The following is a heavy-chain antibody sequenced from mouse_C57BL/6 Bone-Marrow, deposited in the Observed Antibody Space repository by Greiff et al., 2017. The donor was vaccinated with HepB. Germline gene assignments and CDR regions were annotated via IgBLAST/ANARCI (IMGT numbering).Heavy chain of an antibody. CDR2: INPGSGGT. CDR3: ARRYYGSSLAWFAY. Sequence: VQLQESGAELVRPGTSVKVSCKASGYAFTNYLIEWVKQRPGQGLEWIGVINPGSGGTNYNEKFKGKATLTADKSSSTAYMQLSSLTSEDSAVYFCARRYYGSSLAWFAYWGQGTLVTVSA. J-gene: IGHJ3*01. V-gene: IGHV1-54*01. D-gene: IGHD1-1*01. CDR1: GYAFTNYL.